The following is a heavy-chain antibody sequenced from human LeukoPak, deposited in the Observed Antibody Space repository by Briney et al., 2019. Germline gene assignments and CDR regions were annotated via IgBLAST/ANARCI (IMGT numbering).Heavy chain of an antibody. J-gene: IGHJ6*03. V-gene: IGHV4-59*01. CDR3: ARWLGNYYYYTDV. CDR1: GGSTSSYY. CDR2: IYYSVST. Sequence: SETLSLTCTVSGGSTSSYYWSWIRQSPGKGLEWIGYIYYSVSTNYNPSLKSRVTISVDTSKNQFSLKLSSVTAADTAVYYCARWLGNYYYYTDVWGKGTTVTVSS. D-gene: IGHD3-10*01.